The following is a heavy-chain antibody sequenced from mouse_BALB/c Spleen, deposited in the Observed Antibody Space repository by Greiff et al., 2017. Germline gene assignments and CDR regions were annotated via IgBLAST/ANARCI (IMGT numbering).Heavy chain of an antibody. D-gene: IGHD4-1*01. V-gene: IGHV3-6*02. CDR2: ISYDGSN. Sequence: VQLKESGPGLVKPSQSLSLTCSVTGYSITSGYYWNWIRQFPGNKLEWMGYISYDGSNNYNPSLKNRISITRDTSKNQFFLKLNSVTTEDTATYYCARDKLGYAMDYWGQGTSVTVSS. J-gene: IGHJ4*01. CDR3: ARDKLGYAMDY. CDR1: GYSITSGYY.